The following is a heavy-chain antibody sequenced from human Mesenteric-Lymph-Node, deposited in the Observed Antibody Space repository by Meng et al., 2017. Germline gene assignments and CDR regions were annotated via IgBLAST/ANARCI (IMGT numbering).Heavy chain of an antibody. J-gene: IGHJ4*02. CDR2: ISTSGATI. CDR3: ATRGLSKNFDY. CDR1: GFTFSDYY. Sequence: GESLKISCAASGFTFSDYYMSWIRQAPGKGLEWVSYISTSGATIYYADSVKGRFTISRDNAKNSLYLQMDSLRAEDTAVYYCATRGLSKNFDYWGQGTLVTVSS. V-gene: IGHV3-11*01.